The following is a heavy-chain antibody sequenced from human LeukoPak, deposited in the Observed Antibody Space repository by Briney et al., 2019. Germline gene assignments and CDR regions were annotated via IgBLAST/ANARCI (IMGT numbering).Heavy chain of an antibody. V-gene: IGHV4-38-2*02. Sequence: PSETLSLTCTVSGYSISSGYYWGWIRPPPGKGLEWIGSIYHSGSTYYNPSLKSRVTISVDTSKNQFSLKLSSVTAADTAVYYCARVGVGATLLDYWGQGTLVTVSS. J-gene: IGHJ4*02. D-gene: IGHD1-26*01. CDR3: ARVGVGATLLDY. CDR2: IYHSGST. CDR1: GYSISSGYY.